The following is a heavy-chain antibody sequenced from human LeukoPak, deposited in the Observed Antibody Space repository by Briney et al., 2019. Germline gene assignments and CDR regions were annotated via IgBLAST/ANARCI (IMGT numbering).Heavy chain of an antibody. V-gene: IGHV3-33*06. Sequence: PGKSLRLSRAASGFTFTSYGMHWVRQAPGKGLEWVAVIWSDGTNKYYADSVNGRFAISRDDSHNMVYLQMNSLRAEDTAVYYCAKDVQRGFAYTNSHDHWGQGTLVAVSS. CDR1: GFTFTSYG. CDR3: AKDVQRGFAYTNSHDH. CDR2: IWSDGTNK. J-gene: IGHJ4*02. D-gene: IGHD4-11*01.